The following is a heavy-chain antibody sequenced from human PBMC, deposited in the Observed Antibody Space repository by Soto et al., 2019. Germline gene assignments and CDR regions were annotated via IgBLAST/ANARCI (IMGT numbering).Heavy chain of an antibody. CDR1: GYTFTSYY. V-gene: IGHV1-46*01. D-gene: IGHD6-19*01. CDR3: ARGRLRIAVAGWFDT. J-gene: IGHJ5*02. CDR2: INPSGGST. Sequence: QVQLVQSGAEVKKPGASVKVSCKASGYTFTSYYMHWVRQAAGQGLEWMGIINPSGGSTSYAQKFQGRVTMTRDMSNSTVYMELRRMRSEDTAVYYCARGRLRIAVAGWFDTWGQGTLVSVSS.